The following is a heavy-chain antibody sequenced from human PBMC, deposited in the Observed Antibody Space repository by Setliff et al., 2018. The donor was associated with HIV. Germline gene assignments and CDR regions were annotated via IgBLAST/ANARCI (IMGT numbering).Heavy chain of an antibody. CDR2: IYYVGWS. J-gene: IGHJ5*02. Sequence: TLSLTCSVSGGSLQGYYWSWIRQLAGKGLQWIGRIYYVGWSKYNPSLEDRVTMSVDTSNNQFSLSLRSVTAADTAIYYCARSIHGGGSEPFDTWGQGILVTVSS. CDR3: ARSIHGGGSEPFDT. V-gene: IGHV4-4*07. CDR1: GGSLQGYY. D-gene: IGHD3-10*01.